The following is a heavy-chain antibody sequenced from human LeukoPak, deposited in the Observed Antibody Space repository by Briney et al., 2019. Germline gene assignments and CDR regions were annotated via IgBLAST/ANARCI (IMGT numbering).Heavy chain of an antibody. CDR2: IGTFGDT. D-gene: IGHD3-22*01. V-gene: IGHV3-13*01. CDR1: GFTFSTYD. J-gene: IGHJ3*02. Sequence: GGSLRLSCAASGFTFSTYDMHWVRQATGKDLEWVSGIGTFGDTHYPGSVKGRFTISRENARNSLFLQMNSLTAGDAAVYYCVRAARYYGSSGAHAFDIWGQGTMVTVSS. CDR3: VRAARYYGSSGAHAFDI.